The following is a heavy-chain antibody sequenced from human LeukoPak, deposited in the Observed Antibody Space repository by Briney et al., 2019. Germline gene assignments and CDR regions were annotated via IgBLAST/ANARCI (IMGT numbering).Heavy chain of an antibody. CDR3: ARTYDFGRGPPGDAFDN. J-gene: IGHJ3*02. Sequence: PGGSLRLSCAASGFTFRIFGLNWVRQAPGKGPEWVSYIDARRGITYYADSVQGRFTISRDDARESVFLQMDGLRVDDTAVYYCARTYDFGRGPPGDAFDNWGPGTWVIVSS. CDR2: IDARRGIT. CDR1: GFTFRIFG. D-gene: IGHD3-3*01. V-gene: IGHV3-48*04.